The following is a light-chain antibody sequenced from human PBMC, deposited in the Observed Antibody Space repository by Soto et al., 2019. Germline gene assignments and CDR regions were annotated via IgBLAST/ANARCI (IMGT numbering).Light chain of an antibody. J-gene: IGKJ1*01. Sequence: EIVLTQSPGTLSLSPGERATLSCRASQSVSSSYLAWYQQKPGQAPRLLIYGASSRATGIPDRFSGSGSGTDFTLTINRLEPEDFAVYYCQQYGSLGTFGQGTKVEIK. CDR2: GAS. CDR1: QSVSSSY. CDR3: QQYGSLGT. V-gene: IGKV3-20*01.